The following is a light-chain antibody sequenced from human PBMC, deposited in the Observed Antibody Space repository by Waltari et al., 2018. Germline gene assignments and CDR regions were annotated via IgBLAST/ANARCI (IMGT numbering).Light chain of an antibody. CDR2: GNS. CDR3: STWDYSRSAQV. Sequence: QSALTQEASVSGTVGQKVTLSCTGNTNSVGTSAVGWYQQISHGAPKSVMFGNSLPSGIHDRFSGSKSGPTASLTISGLQPEDEADYYCSTWDYSRSAQVVGGGTKLTVL. V-gene: IGLV1-44*01. CDR1: TNSVGTSA. J-gene: IGLJ3*02.